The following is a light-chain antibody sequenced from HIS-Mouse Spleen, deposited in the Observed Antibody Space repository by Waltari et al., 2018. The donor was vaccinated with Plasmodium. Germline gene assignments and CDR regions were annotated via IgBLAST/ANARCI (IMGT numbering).Light chain of an antibody. V-gene: IGLV3-10*01. CDR2: EDS. Sequence: SYELTQPPSVSVSPGQTARITCPGDALPKKYASWYQQKSGQAPVLGIYEDSKRPAGIPERFSGSSSGKMATLTISGAQVEDEADYYCYSTDSSGNHRVFGGGTKLTVL. CDR1: ALPKKY. CDR3: YSTDSSGNHRV. J-gene: IGLJ3*02.